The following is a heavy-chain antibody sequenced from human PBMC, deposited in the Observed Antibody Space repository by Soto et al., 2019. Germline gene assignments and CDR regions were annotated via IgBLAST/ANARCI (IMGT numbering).Heavy chain of an antibody. J-gene: IGHJ4*02. V-gene: IGHV3-49*04. Sequence: GGSLRLSCTASGFTFGDYAMSWVRQAPGKGLEWVGFIRSKAYGGTTEYAASVKGRFTISRDDSKSIAYLQMNSLKTEDTAVYYCTRGHCGGDCPLDYWGQGXLVTVSS. CDR2: IRSKAYGGTT. CDR3: TRGHCGGDCPLDY. CDR1: GFTFGDYA. D-gene: IGHD2-21*02.